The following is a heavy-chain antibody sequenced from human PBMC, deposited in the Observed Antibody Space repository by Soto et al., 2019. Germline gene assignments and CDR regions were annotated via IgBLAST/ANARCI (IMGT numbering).Heavy chain of an antibody. CDR2: ISGSGDST. CDR3: ARRGRGSYYDY. D-gene: IGHD3-16*01. J-gene: IGHJ4*02. V-gene: IGHV3-23*01. Sequence: EVQLLESGGGLVQPGGSLRLSCAASGFTFSSYAMRWVRQAPVKGLEWVSDISGSGDSTYYADSVKGRFTISRDNSKNTLYLQRNSLRAEDTAVYYCARRGRGSYYDYWGQGTLVTVSS. CDR1: GFTFSSYA.